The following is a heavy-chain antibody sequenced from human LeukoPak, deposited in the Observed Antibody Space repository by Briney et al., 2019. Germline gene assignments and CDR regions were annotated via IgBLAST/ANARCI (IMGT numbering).Heavy chain of an antibody. D-gene: IGHD6-13*01. V-gene: IGHV3-21*01. J-gene: IGHJ6*02. CDR3: ARVIRQQLVPFKAYYYGMDV. CDR1: GFTFSSYS. CDR2: ISSSSSYI. Sequence: PGGSLRLSCAASGFTFSSYSMTWVRQAPGKGLEWVSSISSSSSYIYYADSVKGRFTNSRDNAKNSLYLQMNSLRAEDTAVYYCARVIRQQLVPFKAYYYGMDVWGQGTTVTVSS.